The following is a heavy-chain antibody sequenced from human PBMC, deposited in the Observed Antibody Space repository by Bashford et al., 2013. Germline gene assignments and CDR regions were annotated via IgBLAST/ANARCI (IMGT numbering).Heavy chain of an antibody. V-gene: IGHV4-39*01. CDR1: GGSIRSHY. D-gene: IGHD3-16*01. CDR2: YITLGEP. Sequence: SETLSLTCTVSGGSIRSHYWGWIRQSPERGWSGLAEYITLGEPSTPRPSKSRVIITLDTPKNQFSLSLTSVTAADTALYFCARHKYDTSGPVWWFFDLWGRGTLVTVSS. CDR3: ARHKYDTSGPVWWFFDL. J-gene: IGHJ2*01.